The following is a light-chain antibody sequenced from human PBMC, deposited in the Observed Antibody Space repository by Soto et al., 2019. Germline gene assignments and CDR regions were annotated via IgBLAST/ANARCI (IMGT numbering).Light chain of an antibody. J-gene: IGKJ1*01. CDR3: QQYNNYPRT. Sequence: AIQLTQSPSSLSASTGDRVTITCRASQGISSYLAWYQQKPGKAPKLLIYAASTLQSGVPSRFSGSGSGTEFTLTISNLQPDDFATYFCQQYNNYPRTFGQGTKVDIK. V-gene: IGKV1-8*01. CDR2: AAS. CDR1: QGISSY.